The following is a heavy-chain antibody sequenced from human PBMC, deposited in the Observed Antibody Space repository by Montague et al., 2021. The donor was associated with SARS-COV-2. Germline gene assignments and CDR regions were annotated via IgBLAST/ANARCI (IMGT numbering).Heavy chain of an antibody. J-gene: IGHJ4*02. V-gene: IGHV3-64*01. CDR2: ISSNGGAT. CDR1: GFTFSSYG. CDR3: ARPGDSNRWYSPPNS. D-gene: IGHD6-13*01. Sequence: SLRLSCAASGFTFSSYGLFWVRQAPGKGLEYVSAISSNGGATYYANSAKGRFTISRDNSKNTLYLQMGSLRTEDMAVYYCARPGDSNRWYSPPNSWGQGTLVTVSS.